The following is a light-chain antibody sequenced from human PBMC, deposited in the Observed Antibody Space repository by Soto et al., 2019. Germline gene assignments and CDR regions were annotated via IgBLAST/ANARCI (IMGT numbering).Light chain of an antibody. CDR2: ATS. CDR1: QSISSW. Sequence: DIQMTQSPSTLSASVGDRVTITCRASQSISSWLAWYQQKPGKAPKLLIYATSSLQSGVPSRFSGSGSGTEFTLTINSLQPDDFASYYCQQYQSYSTFGQGTKVEIK. J-gene: IGKJ1*01. V-gene: IGKV1-5*01. CDR3: QQYQSYST.